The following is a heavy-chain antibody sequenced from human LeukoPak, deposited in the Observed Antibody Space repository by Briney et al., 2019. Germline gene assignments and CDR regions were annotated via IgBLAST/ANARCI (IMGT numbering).Heavy chain of an antibody. D-gene: IGHD6-13*01. CDR3: ARVTGYSSSWYSVDY. CDR1: GGSISSGDYY. V-gene: IGHV4-30-4*08. Sequence: SKTLSLTCTVSGGSISSGDYYWSWIRQPPGKGLEWIGYIYYSGSTYYNPSLKSRVTISVDTSKNQFSLKLSSVTAADTAVYYCARVTGYSSSWYSVDYWGQGTLVTVSS. CDR2: IYYSGST. J-gene: IGHJ4*02.